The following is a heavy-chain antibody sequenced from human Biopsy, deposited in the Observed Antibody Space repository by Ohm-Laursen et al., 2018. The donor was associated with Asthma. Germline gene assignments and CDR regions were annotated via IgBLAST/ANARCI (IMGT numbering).Heavy chain of an antibody. CDR2: IFAANSET. CDR1: GYTFSDSW. V-gene: IGHV5-51*01. Sequence: ESLRISCNASGYTFSDSWIGWVRQMPGKGLEWMGIIFAANSETKYSPSFQGQVTISADMSISTAFLQWSSLKASDTAIYYCARFSDGTFFVDYWGQGTLVTVSS. CDR3: ARFSDGTFFVDY. D-gene: IGHD1-7*01. J-gene: IGHJ4*02.